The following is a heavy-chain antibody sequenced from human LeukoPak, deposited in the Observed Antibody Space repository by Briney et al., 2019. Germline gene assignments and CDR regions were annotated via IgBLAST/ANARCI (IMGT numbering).Heavy chain of an antibody. CDR1: GFTFSSHG. J-gene: IGHJ4*02. CDR3: ARDVGELWFGELLFLDY. Sequence: GGSLRLSCAASGFTFSSHGMRWVRQAPGKGLEWVAVIWYDGSNKYYADSVKGRFTISRDNSKNTLYLQMNSLRAEDTAVYYCARDVGELWFGELLFLDYWGQGTLVTVSS. V-gene: IGHV3-33*01. CDR2: IWYDGSNK. D-gene: IGHD3-10*01.